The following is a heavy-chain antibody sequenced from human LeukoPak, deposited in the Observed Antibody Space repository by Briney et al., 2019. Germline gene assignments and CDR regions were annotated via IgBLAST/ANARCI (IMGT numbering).Heavy chain of an antibody. CDR1: GFTFSTYS. CDR2: ITSSNNYI. Sequence: MSGGSLRLSCAGSGFTFSTYSMNWVRQAPGKGLEWVSSITSSNNYIYYADSMKGRFTISRDNAKNSLYLQMNSLRAEDTAVYYCAKPLRVSGYSYGFDYWGQGTLVTVSS. CDR3: AKPLRVSGYSYGFDY. J-gene: IGHJ4*02. V-gene: IGHV3-21*01. D-gene: IGHD5-18*01.